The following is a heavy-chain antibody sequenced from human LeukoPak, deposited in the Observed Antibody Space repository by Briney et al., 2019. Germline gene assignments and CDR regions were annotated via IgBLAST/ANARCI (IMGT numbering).Heavy chain of an antibody. D-gene: IGHD6-19*01. V-gene: IGHV4-34*01. CDR2: INHSGST. Sequence: SETLSLTCAVYGGSFSGYYWSRIRQPPGKGLEWIGEINHSGSTNYNPSLKSRVTISVDTSKNQFSLKLSSVTAADTAVYYCARGREQWPRGPFDYWGQGTLVTVSS. J-gene: IGHJ4*02. CDR1: GGSFSGYY. CDR3: ARGREQWPRGPFDY.